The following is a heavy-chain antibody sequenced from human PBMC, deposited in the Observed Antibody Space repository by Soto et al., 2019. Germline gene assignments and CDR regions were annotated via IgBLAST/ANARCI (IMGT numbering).Heavy chain of an antibody. CDR1: GFTFSNYA. V-gene: IGHV3-30-3*01. CDR3: AREDS. Sequence: PGGSLRLSCAASGFTFSNYAMYWVRQAPGKGLEWVAVISYDENNKYYADSVKGRFTISRDNSKNTLYLQMNSLRAEDTAVYYCAREDSWGQGTLVTVSS. CDR2: ISYDENNK. J-gene: IGHJ4*02. D-gene: IGHD3-22*01.